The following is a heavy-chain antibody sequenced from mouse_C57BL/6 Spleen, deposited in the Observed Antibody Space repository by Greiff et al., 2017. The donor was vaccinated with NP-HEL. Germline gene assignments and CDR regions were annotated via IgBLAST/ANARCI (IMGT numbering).Heavy chain of an antibody. D-gene: IGHD2-1*01. Sequence: EVKLQQSGPGLVKPSQSLSLTCSVTGYSITSGYYWNWIRQFPGNQLEWMGYISYDGSNNYNPSLKNRISITRDTSKNQFFLKLNSVTTEDTATYYCARGGDYGNYGFAYWGQGTLVTVSA. CDR3: ARGGDYGNYGFAY. V-gene: IGHV3-6*01. CDR2: ISYDGSN. J-gene: IGHJ3*01. CDR1: GYSITSGYY.